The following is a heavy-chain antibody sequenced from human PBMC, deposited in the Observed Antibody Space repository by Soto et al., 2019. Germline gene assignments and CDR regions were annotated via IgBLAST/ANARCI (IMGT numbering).Heavy chain of an antibody. CDR2: IYYSGST. CDR3: ARLTYGDYVGYFDL. D-gene: IGHD4-17*01. CDR1: DASISSYY. J-gene: IGHJ4*02. V-gene: IGHV4-59*08. Sequence: SETLSLTCTVSDASISSYYWSGIRQPPGKGLEWIGYIYYSGSTNYNPSLKSRVTISVDTSKNQFSLKLSSVTAADTAVYYCARLTYGDYVGYFDLWGQRTLVSVYS.